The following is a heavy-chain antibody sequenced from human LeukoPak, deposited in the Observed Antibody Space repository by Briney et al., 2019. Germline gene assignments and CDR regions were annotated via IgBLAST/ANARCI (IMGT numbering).Heavy chain of an antibody. CDR2: ISGDGGST. Sequence: GGSLRLSCAASGFTFNDYAMHWVRQAPGKGLEWVSLISGDGGSTYYADSVKGRFTISRDNSKNSLYLQMNSLRTEDPALYYCAKDSSGIAAAGEPLWGQGTLVTVSS. CDR1: GFTFNDYA. V-gene: IGHV3-43*02. J-gene: IGHJ4*02. D-gene: IGHD6-13*01. CDR3: AKDSSGIAAAGEPL.